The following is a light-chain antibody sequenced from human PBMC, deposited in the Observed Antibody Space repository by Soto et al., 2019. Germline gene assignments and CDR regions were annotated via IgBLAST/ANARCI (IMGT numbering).Light chain of an antibody. CDR2: GNS. Sequence: QSVLTQPPSVSGAPGQRVTIPCTGSSSNIGAGYDVHWYQQLPGTPPKLLLYGNSNRPSGVPDRFSGSKSGTSSSLAITGLQAEDEADYYCQSYDSSLSGSRVFGTGTKLTVL. V-gene: IGLV1-40*01. J-gene: IGLJ1*01. CDR1: SSNIGAGYD. CDR3: QSYDSSLSGSRV.